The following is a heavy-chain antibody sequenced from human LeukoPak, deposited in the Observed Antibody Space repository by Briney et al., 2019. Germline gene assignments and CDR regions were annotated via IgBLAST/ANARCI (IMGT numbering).Heavy chain of an antibody. CDR2: IYNGDSDT. CDR3: ARVLRYSTGCNWYSADFDI. Sequence: GSALKFSSKAAGYSFTSYWIGWGRQMPEKRVEGMGIIYNGDSDTRYSPSFQGQGTISADKATSTAYLQRRSLKASDTAMYYCARVLRYSTGCNWYSADFDIWGQGTMVTVSS. CDR1: GYSFTSYW. V-gene: IGHV5-51*01. J-gene: IGHJ3*02. D-gene: IGHD2-8*02.